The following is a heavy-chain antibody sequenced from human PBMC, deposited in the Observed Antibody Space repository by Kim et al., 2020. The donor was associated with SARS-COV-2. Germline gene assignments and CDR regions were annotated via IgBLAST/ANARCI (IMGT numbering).Heavy chain of an antibody. CDR3: AKDLAPGYGSGTTWVFDY. D-gene: IGHD3-10*01. CDR2: IWYDGSNK. V-gene: IGHV3-33*06. J-gene: IGHJ4*02. Sequence: GGSLRLSCAASGFTFSSYGMHWVRQAPGKGLEWVAVIWYDGSNKYYADSVKGRFTISRDNSKNTLYLQMNSLRAEDTAVYYCAKDLAPGYGSGTTWVFDYWGQGTLVTVSS. CDR1: GFTFSSYG.